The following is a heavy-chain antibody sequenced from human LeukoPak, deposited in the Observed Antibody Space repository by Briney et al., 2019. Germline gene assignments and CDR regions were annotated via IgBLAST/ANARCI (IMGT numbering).Heavy chain of an antibody. CDR3: ARDRGYYDSTGTHPYMDV. CDR2: IIPIFGTA. J-gene: IGHJ6*03. V-gene: IGHV1-69*05. CDR1: GYTFTSYG. D-gene: IGHD3-22*01. Sequence: ASVKVSCKASGYTFTSYGISWVRQAPGQGLEWMGRIIPIFGTANYAQKFQGRVTITTDESTSTAYMELSSLRSEDTAVYYCARDRGYYDSTGTHPYMDVWGKGTTVTVSS.